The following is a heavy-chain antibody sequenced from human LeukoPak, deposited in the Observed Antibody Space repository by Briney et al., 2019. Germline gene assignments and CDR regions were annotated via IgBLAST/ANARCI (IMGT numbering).Heavy chain of an antibody. D-gene: IGHD4-17*01. CDR1: GFTFSSYW. J-gene: IGHJ4*02. V-gene: IGHV3-74*01. CDR3: SKGGATVIDN. Sequence: PGGSLRLSCSASGFTFSSYWMHWVRQVPGKGLVWVSRINSDGSSTSYADSVKGRFTISRDNAKNTLYLQMNSLRAGDTAVYYCSKGGATVIDNWGQGTLVTVSS. CDR2: INSDGSST.